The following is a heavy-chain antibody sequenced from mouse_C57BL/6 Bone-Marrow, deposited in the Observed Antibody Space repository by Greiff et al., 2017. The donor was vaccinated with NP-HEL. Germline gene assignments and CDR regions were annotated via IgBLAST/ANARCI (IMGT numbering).Heavy chain of an antibody. J-gene: IGHJ4*01. CDR1: GYTFTTYP. Sequence: VQLHQSGAELVKPGASVKMSCKASGYTFTTYPIEWMKQSHGKCLEWIGNFHPYNDDTKYNEKFKGKATLTVEKSSSTVYLDLSRLTYDVSAVYYWSRRSNFDCALDYGGQGTSVTVSS. CDR3: SRRSNFDCALDY. D-gene: IGHD1-1*01. CDR2: FHPYNDDT. V-gene: IGHV1-47*01.